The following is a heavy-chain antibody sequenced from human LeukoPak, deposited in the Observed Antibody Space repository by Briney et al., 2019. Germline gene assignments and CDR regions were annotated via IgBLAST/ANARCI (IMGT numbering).Heavy chain of an antibody. CDR3: ARGLITFGGVIVPELDY. J-gene: IGHJ4*02. V-gene: IGHV1-69*13. CDR2: IIPIFGTA. Sequence: SVKVSCKASGGTFSSYAISWVRQAPGQGLEWMGGIIPIFGTANYAQKFQGRVTITADESTSTANMELSSLRSEDTAVYYCARGLITFGGVIVPELDYWGQGTLVTVSS. CDR1: GGTFSSYA. D-gene: IGHD3-16*02.